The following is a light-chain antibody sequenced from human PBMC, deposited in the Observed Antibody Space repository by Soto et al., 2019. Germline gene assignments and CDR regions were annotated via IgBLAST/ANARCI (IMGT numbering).Light chain of an antibody. Sequence: EIVLTQSPGTLSLSPGERATLSCRASQSVSRTYLAWYQQKVGQAPRLLIYDASKRATGLPDRFSGSGSGTEFTLTISSLQSDDYAVYYCQQYNNWPITFGQGTRLEIK. V-gene: IGKV3D-15*01. CDR2: DAS. J-gene: IGKJ5*01. CDR1: QSVSRTY. CDR3: QQYNNWPIT.